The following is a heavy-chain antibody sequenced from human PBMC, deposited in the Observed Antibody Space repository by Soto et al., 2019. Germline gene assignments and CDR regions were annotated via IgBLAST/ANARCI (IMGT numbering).Heavy chain of an antibody. D-gene: IGHD1-26*01. CDR3: ARDLAMVCWSSCFDY. V-gene: IGHV1-2*02. Sequence: DEVKVCSTASGYSFRVYYMDWVRQAPGQGLEWMGWINPKGGGTMYPQNFQGRVTMTWDTSISTAYMALTRLRYDDTAVYYCARDLAMVCWSSCFDYYGQLTL. J-gene: IGHJ4*02. CDR1: GYSFRVYY. CDR2: INPKGGGT.